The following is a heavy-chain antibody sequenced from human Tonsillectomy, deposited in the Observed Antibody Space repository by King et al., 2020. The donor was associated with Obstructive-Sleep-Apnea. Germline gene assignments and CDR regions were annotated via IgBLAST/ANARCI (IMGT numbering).Heavy chain of an antibody. J-gene: IGHJ4*02. CDR3: VKAKIGEIATMGGRDN. CDR2: VSSDGGST. V-gene: IGHV3-64D*06. Sequence: QLVESGGGLVQPGGSLRLSCSASGFTFNKYAMHWVRQAPGKGLQYVSGVSSDGGSTYYADSGKGRFTSSRDNSKNTLYLQMSSLRAEDTAVYYCVKAKIGEIATMGGRDNGGQGTLVTVSS. D-gene: IGHD5-24*01. CDR1: GFTFNKYA.